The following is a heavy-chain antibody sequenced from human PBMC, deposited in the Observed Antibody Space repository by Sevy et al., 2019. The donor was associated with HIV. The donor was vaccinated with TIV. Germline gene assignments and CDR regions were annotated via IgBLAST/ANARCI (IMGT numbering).Heavy chain of an antibody. CDR3: ASLDSGWSGRPFDY. D-gene: IGHD6-19*01. CDR2: IYHSGST. CDR1: GYSISSGYY. V-gene: IGHV4-38-2*01. J-gene: IGHJ4*02. Sequence: SETLSLTCAVSGYSISSGYYWGWIRQPPGKGLEWIGSIYHSGSTYYNPSLKSRVTISVGTSKNQFSLKLSSVTAADTAVYYCASLDSGWSGRPFDYWGQGTLVTVSS.